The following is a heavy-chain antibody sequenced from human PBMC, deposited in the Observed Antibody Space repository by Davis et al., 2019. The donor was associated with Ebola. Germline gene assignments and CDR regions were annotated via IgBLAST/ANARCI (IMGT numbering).Heavy chain of an antibody. CDR1: GFTVSSNY. Sequence: PGGSLRLSCAASGFTVSSNYMSWVRQAPGKGLEWVSIIYSDGSTYYADSVKGRFTISRDNSKNTLYLQMNSLRAEDTAVYYCARDQVGCISTSCYAIVDYWGQGTLVTVSS. CDR2: IYSDGST. CDR3: ARDQVGCISTSCYAIVDY. J-gene: IGHJ4*02. V-gene: IGHV3-66*01. D-gene: IGHD2-2*01.